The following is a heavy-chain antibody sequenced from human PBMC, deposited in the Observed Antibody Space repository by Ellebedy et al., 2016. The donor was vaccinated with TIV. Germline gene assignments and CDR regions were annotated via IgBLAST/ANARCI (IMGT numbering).Heavy chain of an antibody. CDR2: ISSSGGST. J-gene: IGHJ4*02. CDR1: GFTFSNFA. Sequence: GGSLRLSCAASGFTFSNFAMTWIRQAPGNGLEWVSGISSSGGSTFYTASVKGRFTISRDNSKNTVYLQMSSLRAEDTAVYYCGKYDSSGYYYAQRVYWGQGSLVTVSS. V-gene: IGHV3-23*01. D-gene: IGHD3-22*01. CDR3: GKYDSSGYYYAQRVY.